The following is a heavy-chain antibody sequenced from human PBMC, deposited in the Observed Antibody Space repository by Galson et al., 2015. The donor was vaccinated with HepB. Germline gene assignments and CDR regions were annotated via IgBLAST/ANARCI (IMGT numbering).Heavy chain of an antibody. V-gene: IGHV3-33*08. CDR3: ARENKRITMVRGVIIQENTLDY. CDR1: GFTFSSYG. D-gene: IGHD3-10*01. CDR2: IWYDGSNK. Sequence: SLRLSCAASGFTFSSYGMHWVRQAPGKGLEWVAVIWYDGSNKYYADSVKGRFTISRDNSKNTLYLQMNSLRAEDTAVYYCARENKRITMVRGVIIQENTLDYWGQGTLVTVSS. J-gene: IGHJ4*02.